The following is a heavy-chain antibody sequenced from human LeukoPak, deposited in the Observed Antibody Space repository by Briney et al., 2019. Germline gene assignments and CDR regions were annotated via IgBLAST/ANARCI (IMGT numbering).Heavy chain of an antibody. D-gene: IGHD3-10*01. CDR2: ISGSGDST. CDR3: TREYGSQSYYYDY. V-gene: IGHV3-23*01. J-gene: IGHJ4*02. CDR1: GFTFSSYA. Sequence: GGSLRLSCAASGFTFSSYAMTWVRQAPGKGLEWVSAISGSGDSTHYADSVKGRLTISRDNSKNTLYLQMNSLRAEDTAVYYCTREYGSQSYYYDYWGQGTLVTVPS.